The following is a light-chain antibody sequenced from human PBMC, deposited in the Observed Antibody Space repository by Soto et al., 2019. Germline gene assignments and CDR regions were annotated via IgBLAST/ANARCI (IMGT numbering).Light chain of an antibody. J-gene: IGLJ7*01. Sequence: QSVLTQPPSVSGAPGQRVTISCTGSSSNIGAGYDVHWYQQLPGTAPKLLIYGNSNRPSGVPDRFSGSKSGTSASLAITGLQAEDEADYYCQSYDTGLRTVFGGGTQLTDL. CDR2: GNS. CDR1: SSNIGAGYD. V-gene: IGLV1-40*01. CDR3: QSYDTGLRTV.